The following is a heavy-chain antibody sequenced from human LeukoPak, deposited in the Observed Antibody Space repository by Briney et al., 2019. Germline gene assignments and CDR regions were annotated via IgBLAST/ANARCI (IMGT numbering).Heavy chain of an antibody. D-gene: IGHD3-22*01. V-gene: IGHV4-38-2*02. J-gene: IGHJ4*02. CDR1: GYSISSGYY. Sequence: SETLSLTCTVSGYSISSGYYWGWIRQPPGKGLEWIGSIYHSGSTYYNPSLKSRVTISVDTSKNQFSLKLSSVTAADTAVYYCATQTYYYDSSGYPGLDYWGQGTLVTVSS. CDR3: ATQTYYYDSSGYPGLDY. CDR2: IYHSGST.